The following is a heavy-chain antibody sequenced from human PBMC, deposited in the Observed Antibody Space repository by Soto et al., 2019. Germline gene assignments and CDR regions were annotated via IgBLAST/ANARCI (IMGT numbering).Heavy chain of an antibody. Sequence: KISWKGSGYGFTSYWIGWVRQVPGKGLEWMRIIYPGDSDTRYSPSFQGQVSLSADKSISTAYLQWSSLKASDTAMYYCERCYYYDSSGYYQSDDFDTWGQGTMVTASS. D-gene: IGHD3-22*01. J-gene: IGHJ3*02. CDR2: IYPGDSDT. V-gene: IGHV5-51*01. CDR1: GYGFTSYW. CDR3: ERCYYYDSSGYYQSDDFDT.